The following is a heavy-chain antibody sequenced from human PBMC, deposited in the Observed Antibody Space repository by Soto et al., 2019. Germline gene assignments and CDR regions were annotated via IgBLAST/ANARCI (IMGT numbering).Heavy chain of an antibody. Sequence: GGSLRLSCAASGFTFSSYWMHWVRQAPGKGLVWVSRINSDGSSTSYADSVKGRFTISRDNAKNTLYLQMNSLRAEDTAVYYCANGGYPSYYYYGMDVWGQGTTVTVSS. D-gene: IGHD3-22*01. J-gene: IGHJ6*02. V-gene: IGHV3-74*01. CDR3: ANGGYPSYYYYGMDV. CDR1: GFTFSSYW. CDR2: INSDGSST.